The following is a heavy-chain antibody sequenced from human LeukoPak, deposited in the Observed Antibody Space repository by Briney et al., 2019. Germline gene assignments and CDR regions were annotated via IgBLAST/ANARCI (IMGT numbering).Heavy chain of an antibody. V-gene: IGHV1-18*01. D-gene: IGHD3-22*01. CDR1: GYTFTSYG. Sequence: ASVKVSCKASGYTFTSYGISWVRQAPGQGLEWMGWISAYNGNTNYEQKLQGRVTMTTDTSTSTAYMELRSLRSDDTAVYYCARNIYYYDSSGYYADAFDIWGQGTMVTVSS. CDR3: ARNIYYYDSSGYYADAFDI. CDR2: ISAYNGNT. J-gene: IGHJ3*02.